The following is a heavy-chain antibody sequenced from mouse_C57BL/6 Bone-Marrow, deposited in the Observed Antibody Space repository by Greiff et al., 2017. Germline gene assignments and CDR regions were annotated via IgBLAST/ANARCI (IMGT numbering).Heavy chain of an antibody. J-gene: IGHJ4*01. CDR2: ISSGGSYT. CDR3: ARHSYYAMDY. Sequence: EVKLVESGGDLVKPGGSLKLSCAASGFTFSSYGMSWVRQTPDKRLEWVATISSGGSYTYYPDSVKGRLTISRDNAKNTLYLQMSSLKSEDTAMYYCARHSYYAMDYWGQGTSVTVSS. V-gene: IGHV5-6*01. CDR1: GFTFSSYG.